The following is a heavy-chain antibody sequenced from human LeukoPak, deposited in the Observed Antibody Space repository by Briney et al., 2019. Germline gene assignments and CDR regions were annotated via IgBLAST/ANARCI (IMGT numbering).Heavy chain of an antibody. CDR1: GGSISSGSYY. V-gene: IGHV4-61*02. CDR3: ARRLGRKFGERFYYYHYMDV. CDR2: VFTSGST. Sequence: KPSETLSLTCIVSGGSISSGSYYWSWIRQPAGKGLEWIGRVFTSGSTDYNPSFKSRVTISVDTSKKQVSLKLSSVTAADTAVYYCARRLGRKFGERFYYYHYMDVWGKGTTVTISS. D-gene: IGHD3-10*01. J-gene: IGHJ6*03.